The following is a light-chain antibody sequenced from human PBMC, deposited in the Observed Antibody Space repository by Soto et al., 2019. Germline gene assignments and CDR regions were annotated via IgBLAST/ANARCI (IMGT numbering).Light chain of an antibody. V-gene: IGKV3-20*01. CDR2: GSS. J-gene: IGKJ2*01. CDR1: QTIGSDY. CDR3: QQYGSSPPNT. Sequence: EIVLTQSPGTLSLSPGERATLSCRASQTIGSDYLAWYQQKPGQAPRLLIYGSSSRATGIPDRFSGSGSGTDFTLTITRLEPEDFEVYYCQQYGSSPPNTLGQGTKLEIK.